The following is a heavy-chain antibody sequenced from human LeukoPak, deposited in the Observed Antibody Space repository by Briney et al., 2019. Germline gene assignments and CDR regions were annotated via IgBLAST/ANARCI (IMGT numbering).Heavy chain of an antibody. Sequence: GGSLRLSCAASGFTVSSNYMSWVRQAPGKGLEWVSVIYSGGSTYYADSMKGRFTISRDNSKNTLYLQMNSLRAEDTAVYYCARDLPTYYYGSGSCWGQGTLVTVSS. CDR3: ARDLPTYYYGSGSC. D-gene: IGHD3-10*01. V-gene: IGHV3-66*01. CDR1: GFTVSSNY. CDR2: IYSGGST. J-gene: IGHJ4*02.